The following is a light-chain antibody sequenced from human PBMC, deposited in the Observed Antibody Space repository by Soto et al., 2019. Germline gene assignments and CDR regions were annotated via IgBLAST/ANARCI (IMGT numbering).Light chain of an antibody. J-gene: IGLJ2*01. V-gene: IGLV1-51*01. CDR2: DNN. CDR3: GAWDSSLMGVV. CDR1: SSNVGNNY. Sequence: QSVLTQPPSVSAAPGQKVTISCAGSSSNVGNNYVSWYQQLPGTAPKLLIYDNNKRPSGIPDRFSGSKSATSATLDITALQTGEEADYYCGAWDSSLMGVVFGGGTKLTVL.